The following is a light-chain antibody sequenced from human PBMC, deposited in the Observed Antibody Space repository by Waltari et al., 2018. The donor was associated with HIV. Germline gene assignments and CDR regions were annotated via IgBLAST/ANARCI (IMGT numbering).Light chain of an antibody. V-gene: IGKV4-1*01. CDR2: WAS. Sequence: DIVMTQSPDSLAVSLGERATINCKSSQSVLYRSNNKIYLAWYQQKPGQPPKLLIYWASTRESGVPDRFSGSGSGTDFTLTISSLQAEDVAVYYCQQYYSTPPTFGQGTKVEIK. CDR1: QSVLYRSNNKIY. J-gene: IGKJ1*01. CDR3: QQYYSTPPT.